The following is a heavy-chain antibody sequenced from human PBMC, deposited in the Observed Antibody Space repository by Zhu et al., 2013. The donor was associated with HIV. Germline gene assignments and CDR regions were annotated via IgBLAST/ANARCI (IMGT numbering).Heavy chain of an antibody. CDR2: IYYSGST. D-gene: IGHD2-21*01. CDR3: ARQPGAYCGGDCYVAAAFDI. V-gene: IGHV4-61*01. J-gene: IGHJ3*02. CDR1: GGSVSSGSYY. Sequence: VQLQESGPGLVKPSETLSLTCTVSGGSVSSGSYYWSWIRQPPGKGLEWIGYIYYSGSTNYNPSLKSRVTISVDTSKNQFSLKLSSVTAADTAVYYCARQPGAYCGGDCYVAAAFDIWGQGTMVTVSS.